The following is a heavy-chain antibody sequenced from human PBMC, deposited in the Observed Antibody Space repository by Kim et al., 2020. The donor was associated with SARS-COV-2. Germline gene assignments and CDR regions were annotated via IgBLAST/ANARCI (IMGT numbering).Heavy chain of an antibody. CDR2: IHSGST. Sequence: IHSGSTNYNPSLKSRATISVDTSKTQFSLELSSVTAADTAVYYCARLFDYWGQGTLVTVSS. J-gene: IGHJ4*02. V-gene: IGHV4-34*12. CDR3: ARLFDY.